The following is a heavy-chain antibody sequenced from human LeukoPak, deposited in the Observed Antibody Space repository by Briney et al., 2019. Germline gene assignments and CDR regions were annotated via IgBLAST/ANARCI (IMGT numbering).Heavy chain of an antibody. V-gene: IGHV4-39*07. D-gene: IGHD3-10*01. CDR2: IYYTGST. CDR3: ARRVGSGSYYSTFDY. J-gene: IGHJ4*02. Sequence: WGWIRQPPGKGLEWIGSIYYTGSTYDNPSLKSRVTISVDTSKNQFSLKLSSVTAADTAVYYCARRVGSGSYYSTFDYWGQGTLVTVSS.